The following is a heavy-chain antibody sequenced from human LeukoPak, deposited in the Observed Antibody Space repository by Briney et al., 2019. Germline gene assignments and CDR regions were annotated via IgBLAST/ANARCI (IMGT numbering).Heavy chain of an antibody. D-gene: IGHD3-22*01. J-gene: IGHJ5*02. CDR1: GFTFSSYA. CDR2: ISSNGGST. V-gene: IGHV3-64D*09. CDR3: VKGESYYYDSSGYYNWFDP. Sequence: PGGSLRLPCSASGFTFSSYAMHWVRQAPGKGLEYVSAISSNGGSTYYADSVKGRFTISRDNSKNTLYLQMSSLRAEDTAVYYCVKGESYYYDSSGYYNWFDPWGQGTLVTVSS.